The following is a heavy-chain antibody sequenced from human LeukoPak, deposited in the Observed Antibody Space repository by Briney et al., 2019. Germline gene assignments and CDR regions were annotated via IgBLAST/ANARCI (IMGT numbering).Heavy chain of an antibody. CDR3: ARGMYSSSWYAL. Sequence: GASVKVSCKASGYIFTSYNIYWVRQAPGQGLEWMGWISAYNGNTNYAQKLQGRVTMTSDTSTNTAYMELRSLRSDDTAVYYCARGMYSSSWYALWGQGTLVTVSS. D-gene: IGHD6-13*01. CDR1: GYIFTSYN. J-gene: IGHJ5*02. CDR2: ISAYNGNT. V-gene: IGHV1-18*04.